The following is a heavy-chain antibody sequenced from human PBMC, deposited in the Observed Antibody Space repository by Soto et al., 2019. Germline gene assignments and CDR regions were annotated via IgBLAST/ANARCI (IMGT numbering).Heavy chain of an antibody. CDR2: FRAGGDDGTT. Sequence: PGGSLRVSCVTSVFTFSSYSMGWVRQAPGKGLEWVSGFRAGGDDGTTYYADSVKGRFTISGDNSKNTLFLQMNSLRAEDTAIYYCAKKVNSGSGSQYFDYFGQGTMVTVSS. D-gene: IGHD3-10*01. V-gene: IGHV3-23*01. CDR1: VFTFSSYS. CDR3: AKKVNSGSGSQYFDY. J-gene: IGHJ4*02.